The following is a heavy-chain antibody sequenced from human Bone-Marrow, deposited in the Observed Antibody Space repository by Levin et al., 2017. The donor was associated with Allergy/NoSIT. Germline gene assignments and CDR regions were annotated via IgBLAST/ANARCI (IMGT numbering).Heavy chain of an antibody. J-gene: IGHJ5*02. CDR1: GFTFSSYW. V-gene: IGHV3-7*01. Sequence: PGGSLRLSCAASGFTFSSYWMSWVRQAPGKGLEWVANIKQDGSEKYYVDSVKGRFTISRDNAKNSLYLQMNSLRAEDTAVYYCARRDGDLFCCWFDPWGQGTLVTVSS. CDR2: IKQDGSEK. CDR3: ARRDGDLFCCWFDP. D-gene: IGHD2-21*02.